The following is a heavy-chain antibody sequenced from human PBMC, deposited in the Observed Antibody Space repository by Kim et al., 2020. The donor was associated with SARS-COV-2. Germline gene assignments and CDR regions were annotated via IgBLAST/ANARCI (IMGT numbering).Heavy chain of an antibody. J-gene: IGHJ6*02. D-gene: IGHD2-15*01. V-gene: IGHV3-49*04. CDR1: GFTFGDYA. CDR3: SGTPNYGMEV. CDR2: IRSEAYGGTI. Sequence: GGSLRLSCTTSGFTFGDYAMNWVRQAPGKGLEWVGFIRSEAYGGTIEYGASVRDRFIISRDDTKSIAYLQMNRLKTEDTAVYYCSGTPNYGMEVWGQGTT.